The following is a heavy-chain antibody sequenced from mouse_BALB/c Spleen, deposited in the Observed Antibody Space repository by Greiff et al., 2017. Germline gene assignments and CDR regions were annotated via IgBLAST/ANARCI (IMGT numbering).Heavy chain of an antibody. D-gene: IGHD1-1*01. CDR3: AKNRGYYGSSYYYAMDD. J-gene: IGHJ4*01. CDR2: IWRGGST. V-gene: IGHV2-5-1*01. Sequence: QVQLQQSGPSLVQPSQSLSITCTVSGFSLTSYGVHWVRQSPGKGLEWLGVIWRGGSTDYKAAFMSRLSITKDNSKSQVFFKMNSLQADDTAIYYCAKNRGYYGSSYYYAMDDWGQGTSVTVSS. CDR1: GFSLTSYG.